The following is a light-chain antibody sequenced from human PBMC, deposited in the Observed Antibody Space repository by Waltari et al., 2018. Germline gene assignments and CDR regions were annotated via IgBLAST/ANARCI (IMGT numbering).Light chain of an antibody. CDR3: QQRSNWPPLT. V-gene: IGKV3-11*01. CDR2: DAS. J-gene: IGKJ4*01. CDR1: QSVGSY. Sequence: EIVLTQSPATLSLSPGERATLSCRASQSVGSYLAWYQQKPGQAPRLLIHDASNRATGIATRFSGSGSGTDFTLTISSLEPEDFAVYYCQQRSNWPPLTFGGGTKVEIK.